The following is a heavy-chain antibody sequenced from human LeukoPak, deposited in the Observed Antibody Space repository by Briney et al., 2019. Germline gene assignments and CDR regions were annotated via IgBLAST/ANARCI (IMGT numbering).Heavy chain of an antibody. CDR2: MNPNSGNT. D-gene: IGHD3-22*01. J-gene: IGHJ4*02. CDR3: ARDRLSYYYDSSGFGSY. V-gene: IGHV1-8*02. CDR1: GYTFTNYG. Sequence: ASVKVSCKASGYTFTNYGISWVRQAPGQGLEWMGWMNPNSGNTGYAQKFQGRVTMTRDTSTSTVYMELSSLRSEDTAVYYCARDRLSYYYDSSGFGSYWGQGTLVTVSS.